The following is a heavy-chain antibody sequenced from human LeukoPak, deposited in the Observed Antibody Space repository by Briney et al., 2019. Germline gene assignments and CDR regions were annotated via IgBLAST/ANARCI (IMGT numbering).Heavy chain of an antibody. CDR2: IYYSGST. D-gene: IGHD6-19*01. CDR3: ARHRPAIAVAGTGFDY. CDR1: GGSISSYY. J-gene: IGHJ4*02. Sequence: SETLSVTCTVSGGSISSYYSSWIRQSPGKGLEWIGYIYYSGSTNYNPSLKSRVTISVDTSEKLVSLKLTSVTAADTAVYYCARHRPAIAVAGTGFDYWGLGILVTVSS. V-gene: IGHV4-59*08.